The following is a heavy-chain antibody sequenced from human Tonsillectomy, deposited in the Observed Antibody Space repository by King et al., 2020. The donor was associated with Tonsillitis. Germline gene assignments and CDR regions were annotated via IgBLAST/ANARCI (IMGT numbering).Heavy chain of an antibody. V-gene: IGHV3-21*01. CDR3: ARGFPEGYDCWSGYQSWEYQDDAFDI. CDR1: GFTFSSYS. J-gene: IGHJ3*02. D-gene: IGHD3-3*01. Sequence: VQLVESGGGLVKPGGSLRLSCAASGFTFSSYSMNWVRQAPGKGLEGVSSISSSSSYIYYADSVKGRFTIFRDNAKNSLYLQKNSLGAEDTAVYYCARGFPEGYDCWSGYQSWEYQDDAFDIWGQGTMVTVSS. CDR2: ISSSSSYI.